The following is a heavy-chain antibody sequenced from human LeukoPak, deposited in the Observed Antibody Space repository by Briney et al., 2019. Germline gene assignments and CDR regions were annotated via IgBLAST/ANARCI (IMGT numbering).Heavy chain of an antibody. J-gene: IGHJ4*02. CDR2: IRYDGSNK. CDR1: GFTFSSYG. Sequence: GGSLRLSCAASGFTFSSYGMHWVRQAPGKGLEGVAFIRYDGSNKYYADSVKGRFTISRDNSKNTLYLQMNSLRAEDTAVYYCAKTVLLWFGESYDYWGQGTLVTVSS. D-gene: IGHD3-10*01. V-gene: IGHV3-30*02. CDR3: AKTVLLWFGESYDY.